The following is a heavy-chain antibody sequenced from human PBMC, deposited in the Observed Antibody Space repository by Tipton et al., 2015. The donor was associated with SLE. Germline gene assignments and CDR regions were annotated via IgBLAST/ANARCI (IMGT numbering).Heavy chain of an antibody. V-gene: IGHV4-34*01. CDR2: VNHRGST. CDR1: GGSFSEYY. D-gene: IGHD2-8*01. Sequence: TLSLTCAVYGGSFSEYYWSWIRQPPGKGLEWVGEVNHRGSTHYNPSLKSRVTISVDTSKNQFSLKLSSVTAADTAMYYCARGYCSDGVCYGFGFFDYWGQGNLVTVSS. J-gene: IGHJ4*02. CDR3: ARGYCSDGVCYGFGFFDY.